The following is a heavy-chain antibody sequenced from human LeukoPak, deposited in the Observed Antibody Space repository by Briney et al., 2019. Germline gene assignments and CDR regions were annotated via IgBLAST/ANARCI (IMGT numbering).Heavy chain of an antibody. CDR2: ISTYNGNT. V-gene: IGHV1-18*01. CDR3: ARSMVRAVTQVASDY. J-gene: IGHJ4*02. Sequence: ASVKVSCKASGYTYTDSGINWVRQAPGQGLEWMGWISTYNGNTIYAEKLQGRVTMTRDTSTSTGYMDLRSLRSDDTAVYYCARSMVRAVTQVASDYWGQGTLVTVSS. D-gene: IGHD3-10*01. CDR1: GYTYTDSG.